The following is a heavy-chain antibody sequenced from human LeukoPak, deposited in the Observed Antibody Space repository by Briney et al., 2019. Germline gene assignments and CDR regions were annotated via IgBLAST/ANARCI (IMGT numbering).Heavy chain of an antibody. V-gene: IGHV3-9*01. Sequence: GGSLRLSCAASGFTFDDYAMHWVRQAPGKGLEWVSGISWNSGSIGYADSVKGRFTISRDNAKNSLYLQMNSLRAEDTALYYCAKDIGRGYSSGPGNWGQGTLVTVSP. CDR3: AKDIGRGYSSGPGN. CDR2: ISWNSGSI. CDR1: GFTFDDYA. D-gene: IGHD6-19*01. J-gene: IGHJ4*02.